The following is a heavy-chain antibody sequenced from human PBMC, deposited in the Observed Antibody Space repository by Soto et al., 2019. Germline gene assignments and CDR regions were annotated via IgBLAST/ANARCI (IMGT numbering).Heavy chain of an antibody. V-gene: IGHV5-51*01. J-gene: IGHJ6*02. D-gene: IGHD3-22*01. CDR1: GYSFTSYW. CDR3: ARKSLPDRGSGYYDSMDV. Sequence: PGKSLKIDCQVSGYSFTSYWIGWVRQMPGKGLEWMGIIYPGDSDTSYSPSFQGQVTISADRSNSIAFLQWNSLRVSDTATYYCARKSLPDRGSGYYDSMDVWGRGTTVTVSS. CDR2: IYPGDSDT.